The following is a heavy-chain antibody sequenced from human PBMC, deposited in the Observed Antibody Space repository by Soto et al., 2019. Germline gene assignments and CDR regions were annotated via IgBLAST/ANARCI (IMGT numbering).Heavy chain of an antibody. CDR1: GGSISSGGYS. V-gene: IGHV4-30-2*01. J-gene: IGHJ5*02. Sequence: QLQLQESGSGLVKPSQTLSLTCAVSGGSISSGGYSWSWIRQPPGKGLEWIGYIYHSGSTYYNPSLKRLLTISVDRSKNQFSLKLSSVPAAYTAVHYRARIPGPWGQGTLATVSS. CDR2: IYHSGST. CDR3: ARIPGP.